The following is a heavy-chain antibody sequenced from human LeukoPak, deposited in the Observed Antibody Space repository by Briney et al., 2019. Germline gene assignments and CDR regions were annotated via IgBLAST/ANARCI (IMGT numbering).Heavy chain of an antibody. CDR3: ARELLADAMDV. V-gene: IGHV1-18*01. Sequence: ASVKVSCKASGYIFSNFGISWVRQAPGQGLEWMGWIRPKSGNTNYAQNLQGRVTMTIDTHTSTVYMELRSLRSDDSAVYYCARELLADAMDVWGQGTTVTASS. CDR2: IRPKSGNT. CDR1: GYIFSNFG. J-gene: IGHJ6*02.